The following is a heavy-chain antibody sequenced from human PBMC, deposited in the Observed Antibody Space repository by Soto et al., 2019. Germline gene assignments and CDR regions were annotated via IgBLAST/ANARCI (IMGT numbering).Heavy chain of an antibody. J-gene: IGHJ3*02. Sequence: QVQLVESGGGVVQPGRSLRLSCAASGFTFSSYGMHWVRQAPGKGLEWVAVIWYDGSNKYYADSVKGRFTISRDNSKNTLYLQMNSLSAEATAVYYGARDWAYAFDIWGQGTMVTVSS. CDR2: IWYDGSNK. CDR1: GFTFSSYG. CDR3: ARDWAYAFDI. D-gene: IGHD2-21*01. V-gene: IGHV3-33*01.